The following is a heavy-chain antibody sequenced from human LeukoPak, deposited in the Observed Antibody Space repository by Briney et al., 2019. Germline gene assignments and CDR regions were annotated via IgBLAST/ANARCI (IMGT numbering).Heavy chain of an antibody. D-gene: IGHD6-6*01. CDR3: ARAPLEGSSSPLYYYYGMDV. CDR1: GGSISSSSYY. V-gene: IGHV4-61*01. CDR2: IYYSGST. J-gene: IGHJ6*02. Sequence: SETLSLTCTVSGGSISSSSYYWSWIRQPPGKGLEWIGYIYYSGSTNYNPSLKSRVTISVDTSKNQFSLKLSSVTAADTAVYYCARAPLEGSSSPLYYYYGMDVWGQGTTVTVSS.